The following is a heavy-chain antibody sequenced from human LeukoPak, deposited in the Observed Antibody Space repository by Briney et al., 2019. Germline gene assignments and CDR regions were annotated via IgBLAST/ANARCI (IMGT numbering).Heavy chain of an antibody. V-gene: IGHV1-69*01. D-gene: IGHD6-19*01. Sequence: SVKVSCKATGGTFSSYAISWVRQAPGQGLEWMGGIIPIFGTANYAQKFQGRVTITADESTSTAYMELSSLRSEDTAVYYCARGVSSSGWYEGPYYYYGMDVWGQGTTVTVSS. CDR2: IIPIFGTA. CDR1: GGTFSSYA. CDR3: ARGVSSSGWYEGPYYYYGMDV. J-gene: IGHJ6*02.